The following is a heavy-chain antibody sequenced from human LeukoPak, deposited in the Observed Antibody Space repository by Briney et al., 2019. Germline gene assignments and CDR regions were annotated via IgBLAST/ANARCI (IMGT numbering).Heavy chain of an antibody. CDR1: GYTFTNYG. CDR3: ARGSLLGGDYGYYYYGMDV. Sequence: EASVKVSCKASGYTFTNYGVSWVRQAPGQGLEWMGWISAYNGYTNYAQKFQFRVTMTTDTSTSTAYMELRSLTSDDTAVYYCARGSLLGGDYGYYYYGMDVWGQGTTVTVSS. J-gene: IGHJ6*02. D-gene: IGHD4-17*01. CDR2: ISAYNGYT. V-gene: IGHV1-18*01.